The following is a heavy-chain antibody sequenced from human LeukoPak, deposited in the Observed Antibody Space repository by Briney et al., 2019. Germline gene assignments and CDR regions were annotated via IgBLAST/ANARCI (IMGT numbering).Heavy chain of an antibody. J-gene: IGHJ4*02. Sequence: ASVKVSCKASGYTFTSYYMHWVRQAPGQGLEWMGIINPSGGSTSYAQKFQGRVTTTRDMSTSTVYMELSSLRSEDTAVYYCARATGTAPLHFDYWGQGTLVTVSS. V-gene: IGHV1-46*01. CDR3: ARATGTAPLHFDY. D-gene: IGHD6-13*01. CDR2: INPSGGST. CDR1: GYTFTSYY.